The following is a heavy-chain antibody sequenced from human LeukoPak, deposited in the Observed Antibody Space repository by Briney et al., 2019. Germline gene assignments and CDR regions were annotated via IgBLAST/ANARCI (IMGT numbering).Heavy chain of an antibody. Sequence: SETLSLTCTVSGGSISSSSYYWGWIRQPPGKGLEWIGGIYYSGSTYYNPSLKSRVTISVDTSKNQFSLKLSSVTAADTAVYYCASAHYYDSSGYSLGDAFDIWGQGTMVTVSS. CDR2: IYYSGST. D-gene: IGHD3-22*01. J-gene: IGHJ3*02. CDR3: ASAHYYDSSGYSLGDAFDI. CDR1: GGSISSSSYY. V-gene: IGHV4-39*01.